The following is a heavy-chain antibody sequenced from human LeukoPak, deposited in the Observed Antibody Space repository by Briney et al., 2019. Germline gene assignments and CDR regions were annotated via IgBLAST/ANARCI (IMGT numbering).Heavy chain of an antibody. CDR2: ISSDGSTT. Sequence: GGSLRLSCAASGLSFSTSWMPWVRQAPGKGLVWVARISSDGSTTTHADSVKGRFTISRDNAKNTLYLQMNSLRAEDTAVYYCGRDDWGSLNYWGQGTLVTVSS. D-gene: IGHD7-27*01. J-gene: IGHJ4*02. CDR3: GRDDWGSLNY. V-gene: IGHV3-74*03. CDR1: GLSFSTSW.